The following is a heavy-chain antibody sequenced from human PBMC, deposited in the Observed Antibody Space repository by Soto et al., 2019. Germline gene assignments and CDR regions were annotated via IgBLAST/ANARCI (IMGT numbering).Heavy chain of an antibody. CDR3: AREGGSGSYRSHGMDV. J-gene: IGHJ6*02. CDR2: IIPIFGTA. CDR1: GGTFSSYA. D-gene: IGHD3-10*01. Sequence: QVQLVQSGAEVKKPGSSVKVSCKASGGTFSSYAISWVRQAPGQGLEWMGGIIPIFGTANYAQKFQGRVTISADESTSTAYMELRSLRSEDTAVYYCAREGGSGSYRSHGMDVWGQGTTVTVSS. V-gene: IGHV1-69*12.